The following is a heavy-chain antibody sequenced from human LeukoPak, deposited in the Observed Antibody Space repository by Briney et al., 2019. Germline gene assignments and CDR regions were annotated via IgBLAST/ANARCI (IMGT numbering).Heavy chain of an antibody. V-gene: IGHV3-23*01. CDR1: GFTFSSYG. D-gene: IGHD3-10*01. CDR3: AKDNWPYGSGSYGY. J-gene: IGHJ4*02. CDR2: ISGSGGST. Sequence: HGGSLRLSCAASGFTFSSYGMSWVRQAPGKGLEWVSAISGSGGSTYYADSVKGRFTISRDNSKNTLYLQMNSLRAEDTAVYYCAKDNWPYGSGSYGYWGQGTLVTVSS.